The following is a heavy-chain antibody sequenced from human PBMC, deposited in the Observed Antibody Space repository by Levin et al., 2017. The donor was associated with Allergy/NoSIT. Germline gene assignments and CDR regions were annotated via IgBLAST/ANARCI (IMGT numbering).Heavy chain of an antibody. CDR2: ISFDGGKE. CDR3: ARDFWYDTLNGPIGDDGSDL. J-gene: IGHJ3*01. D-gene: IGHD3-9*01. V-gene: IGHV3-33*01. CDR1: GFTFSSCG. Sequence: PGESLKISCAASGFTFSSCGMHWVRQAPGKGLEWVAIISFDGGKEWYGDSVKGRFTISRDNSKNTVFMQMNSLRVEDTAIYYCARDFWYDTLNGPIGDDGSDLWGQGTMVTVSS.